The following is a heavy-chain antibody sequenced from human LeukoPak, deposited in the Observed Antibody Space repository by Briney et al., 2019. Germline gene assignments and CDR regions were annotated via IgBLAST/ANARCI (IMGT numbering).Heavy chain of an antibody. V-gene: IGHV4-59*01. Sequence: PSETLSLTCTVSGGSISDYYWSWIRQSPVRGLEWIGFLYYSGNTNYNPSLKSRLTISRHMAKNQFSLKLSSETSADTAVYYCARGEYEDLVDNWGQGTLVTVSS. D-gene: IGHD1-26*01. CDR3: ARGEYEDLVDN. J-gene: IGHJ4*02. CDR2: LYYSGNT. CDR1: GGSISDYY.